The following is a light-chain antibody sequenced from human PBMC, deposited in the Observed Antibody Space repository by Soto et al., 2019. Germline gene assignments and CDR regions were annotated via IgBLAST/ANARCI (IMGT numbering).Light chain of an antibody. J-gene: IGKJ1*01. CDR3: HEYTKGPPWT. V-gene: IGKV3-15*01. CDR1: QSVSSN. CDR2: GAS. Sequence: ERVKTQAPATLSVSPGESATRSCRASQSVSSNLAWYQQKPVQAPRLLIYGASTRATGIPARFSGSGSGKDFTLTLCILQSEDFAVYYCHEYTKGPPWTFGKRTNVQI.